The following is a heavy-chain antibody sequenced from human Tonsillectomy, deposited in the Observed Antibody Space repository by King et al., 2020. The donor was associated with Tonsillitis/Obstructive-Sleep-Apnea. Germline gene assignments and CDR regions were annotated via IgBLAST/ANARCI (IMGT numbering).Heavy chain of an antibody. D-gene: IGHD5-24*01. V-gene: IGHV6-1*01. Sequence: QLQESGPGLVKPSQTLSLTCAISGDSVSNNTTAWNWIRQSPSRGLEWLGRTYYSSKWYNDYAVSVKSRITINPDTSKNQFSLQLNSVTPEDTAVYYCARLVRWLQSPFDYWGQGTLVTVSS. CDR1: GDSVSNNTTA. CDR2: TYYSSKWYN. CDR3: ARLVRWLQSPFDY. J-gene: IGHJ4*02.